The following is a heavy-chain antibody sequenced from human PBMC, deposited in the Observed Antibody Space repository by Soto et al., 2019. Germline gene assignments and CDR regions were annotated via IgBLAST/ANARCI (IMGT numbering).Heavy chain of an antibody. CDR2: INPNSGGT. CDR1: GYTVTVYY. Sequence: ASVKVYCKASGYTVTVYYMHLVRQVPGQGLEWMGWINPNSGGTNYAQKFQGWVTMTRDTSISTAYMELSRLRSDDTAVYYCARSTRYNKPLLVLYGDYSTVYYFDYWGQGTLVTVS. CDR3: ARSTRYNKPLLVLYGDYSTVYYFDY. V-gene: IGHV1-2*04. D-gene: IGHD4-17*01. J-gene: IGHJ4*02.